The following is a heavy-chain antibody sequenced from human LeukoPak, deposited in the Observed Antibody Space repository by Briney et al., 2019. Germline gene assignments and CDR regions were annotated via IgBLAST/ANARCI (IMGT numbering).Heavy chain of an antibody. CDR2: ISSSSTTI. D-gene: IGHD6-13*01. V-gene: IGHV3-48*04. Sequence: GGSLRLSCAASGFTFSSYSMMWVRQAPGKGLEWVSYISSSSTTIHYADSVKGRFTISRDNAKNSLYLQMNSLRAEDTAIYNCARDFTDSSSWYYYYYMDVWGKGTTVTISS. CDR3: ARDFTDSSSWYYYYYMDV. CDR1: GFTFSSYS. J-gene: IGHJ6*03.